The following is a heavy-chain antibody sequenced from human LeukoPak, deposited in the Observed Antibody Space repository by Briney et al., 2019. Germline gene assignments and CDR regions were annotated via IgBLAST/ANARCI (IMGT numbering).Heavy chain of an antibody. Sequence: PGGSLRLSCAASGFTFSSYAMHWVRQAPGKGLEYVSTISSNGGSTYYANSVKGRFTISRDNSKNTLYLQMGSLRAEDMAVYYCARDSDSSGWGQDYFDYWAREPWSPSPQ. J-gene: IGHJ4*02. CDR3: ARDSDSSGWGQDYFDY. D-gene: IGHD6-19*01. CDR1: GFTFSSYA. V-gene: IGHV3-64*01. CDR2: ISSNGGST.